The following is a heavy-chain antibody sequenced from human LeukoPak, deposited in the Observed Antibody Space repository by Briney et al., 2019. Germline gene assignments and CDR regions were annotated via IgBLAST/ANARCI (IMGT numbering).Heavy chain of an antibody. CDR2: IYHSGST. CDR1: GGSISSGGYY. J-gene: IGHJ4*02. D-gene: IGHD2/OR15-2a*01. CDR3: ARDSTSRYYFDY. Sequence: PSETLSLTCSVSGGSISSGGYYWSWIRQPPGEGLEWMGNIYHSGSTYYNSSLKSRIIISRDTSKNQFSLKLRSVSAADTAVYYCARDSTSRYYFDYWGQGTLVTVSS. V-gene: IGHV4-31*03.